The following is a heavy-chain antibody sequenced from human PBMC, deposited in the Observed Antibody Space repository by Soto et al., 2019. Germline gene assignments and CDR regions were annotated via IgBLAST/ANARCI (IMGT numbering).Heavy chain of an antibody. V-gene: IGHV1-69*08. J-gene: IGHJ2*01. CDR2: IIAALGTA. CDR3: ARPDFGDYWYFAL. CDR1: GGTFTSHT. D-gene: IGHD4-17*01. Sequence: QDQLVQSGAEVKKPGSSVKVSCKASGGTFTSHTLSWVRQAPGQGLEWMGRIIAALGTATYAQKFQGRVTITADESATTVYLELNSLRSEDTAVYYCARPDFGDYWYFALWGRGTLVTVSS.